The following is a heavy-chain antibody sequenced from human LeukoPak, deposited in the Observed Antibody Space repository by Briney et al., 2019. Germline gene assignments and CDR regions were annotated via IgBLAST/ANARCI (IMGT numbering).Heavy chain of an antibody. CDR2: INPSGGST. Sequence: GASVKVSCTAPGYTFTSYAMHWVRQAPGQGLEWMGIINPSGGSTSYAQKFQGRVTMTRDTSTSTVYMELSSLRSEDTAVYYCARGRRWTIVYAKFAPFDYWGQGTLVTVSS. D-gene: IGHD2-8*01. J-gene: IGHJ4*02. CDR1: GYTFTSYA. CDR3: ARGRRWTIVYAKFAPFDY. V-gene: IGHV1-46*01.